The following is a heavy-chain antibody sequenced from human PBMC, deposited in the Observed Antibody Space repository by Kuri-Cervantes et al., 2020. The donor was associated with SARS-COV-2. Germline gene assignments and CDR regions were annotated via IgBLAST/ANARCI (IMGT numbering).Heavy chain of an antibody. CDR3: ARVEWYNWNLFDAFDI. CDR1: GFTFSSYW. CDR2: INSEGSST. Sequence: GESLKISCAASGFTFSSYWMHWVRQAPGKGLVWVSRINSEGSSTSYADSVKGRFTISRDNAKNTLYLQMNSLRAEDTAVYYCARVEWYNWNLFDAFDIWGQGTMVTVSS. J-gene: IGHJ3*02. V-gene: IGHV3-74*01. D-gene: IGHD1-20*01.